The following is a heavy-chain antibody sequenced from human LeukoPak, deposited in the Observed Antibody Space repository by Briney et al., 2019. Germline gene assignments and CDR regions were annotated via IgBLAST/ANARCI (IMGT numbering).Heavy chain of an antibody. CDR2: ISYDGSNK. Sequence: GGSLRLSCAASGFTFSSYAMHWVRQAPGKGLEWVAVISYDGSNKYYADSVKGRFTISRDNFKNTLYLQMNSLRAEDTAVYYCARVKSGSRKYYFDYWGQGTLVTVSS. V-gene: IGHV3-30-3*01. D-gene: IGHD1-26*01. CDR1: GFTFSSYA. CDR3: ARVKSGSRKYYFDY. J-gene: IGHJ4*02.